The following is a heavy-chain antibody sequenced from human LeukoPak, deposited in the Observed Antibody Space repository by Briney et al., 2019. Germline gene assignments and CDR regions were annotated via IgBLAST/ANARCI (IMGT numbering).Heavy chain of an antibody. CDR3: TRRTNGGVSSTRGDY. CDR2: IYTSVST. J-gene: IGHJ4*02. CDR1: GGSVNRYY. V-gene: IGHV4-4*07. Sequence: SETLSLTCTDPGGSVNRYYWRWVRQPAGKGLEWIGRIYTSVSTNYTPSLKSRVTMSIDTSKTQLSLKLSSVIAADTTAYYSTRRTNGGVSSTRGDYWGQGTVVTVSS. D-gene: IGHD2-8*01.